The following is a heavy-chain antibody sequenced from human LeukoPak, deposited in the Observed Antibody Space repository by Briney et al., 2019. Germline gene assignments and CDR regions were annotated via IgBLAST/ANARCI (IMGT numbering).Heavy chain of an antibody. CDR1: GYTFTNYD. D-gene: IGHD3-9*01. CDR2: MNPNSGNT. V-gene: IGHV1-8*02. Sequence: ASVKVSCKASGYTFTNYDINWVRQATGQGLEWMGWMNPNSGNTGYAQKFQGRVTMTRNTSISTAYMELSSLRSEDTAVYYCARGQPPLRYFDWLALSNYYYYYMDVWGKGTTVTISS. CDR3: ARGQPPLRYFDWLALSNYYYYYMDV. J-gene: IGHJ6*03.